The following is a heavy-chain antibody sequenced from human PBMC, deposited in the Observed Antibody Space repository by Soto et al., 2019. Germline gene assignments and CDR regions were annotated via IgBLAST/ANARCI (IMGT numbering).Heavy chain of an antibody. CDR1: GFTFSSYG. CDR2: ISYDGSNK. D-gene: IGHD2-2*02. V-gene: IGHV3-30*03. J-gene: IGHJ4*02. Sequence: QVQLVESGGGVVQPGRSLRLSCAASGFTFSSYGMHWVRQAPGKGLEWVAVISYDGSNKYYADSVKGRFTISRDNSKNTLYLQMNSLRAEDTAVYYCATYCSSTSCYISSSNFDYWGQGTLVTVSS. CDR3: ATYCSSTSCYISSSNFDY.